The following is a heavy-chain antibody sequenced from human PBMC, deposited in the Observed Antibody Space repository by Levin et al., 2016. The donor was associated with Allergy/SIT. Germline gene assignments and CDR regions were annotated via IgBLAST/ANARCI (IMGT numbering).Heavy chain of an antibody. D-gene: IGHD2-8*01. CDR3: ARVSAVRYYYYGMDV. CDR1: GGSISSGGYY. CDR2: IYYSGST. Sequence: SETLSLTCTVSGGSISSGGYYWSWIRQHPGKGLEWIGYIYYSGSTYYNPSLKSRVTISVDTSKNQFSLKLSSVTAADTAVYYCARVSAVRYYYYGMDVWGQGTTVTVSS. J-gene: IGHJ6*02. V-gene: IGHV4-31*03.